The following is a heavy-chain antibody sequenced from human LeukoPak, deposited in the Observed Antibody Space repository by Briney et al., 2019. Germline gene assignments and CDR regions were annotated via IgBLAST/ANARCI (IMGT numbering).Heavy chain of an antibody. CDR1: GGSISSYY. D-gene: IGHD6-13*01. CDR3: ARGHLIAAAGTPEYGD. CDR2: IYYSGST. J-gene: IGHJ4*02. Sequence: SETLSLTCTVSGGSISSYYWSWIWQPPGKGLEWIGYIYYSGSTNYNPSLKSRVTISVDTSKNQFSLKLSSVTAADTAVYYCARGHLIAAAGTPEYGDWGQVTLVTVSS. V-gene: IGHV4-59*01.